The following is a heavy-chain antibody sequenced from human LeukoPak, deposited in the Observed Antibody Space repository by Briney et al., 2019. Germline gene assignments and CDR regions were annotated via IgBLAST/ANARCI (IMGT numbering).Heavy chain of an antibody. Sequence: ASVKVSCKVSGYTLTELSLHWVRQAPGKGLEWMGGFDPEDGETISAQKFQGRVTMTEDTSTDTAYMEVSSLRSEDTAVYYCATVSSSGTFDYWGQGTLVTVSS. CDR2: FDPEDGET. CDR3: ATVSSSGTFDY. CDR1: GYTLTELS. J-gene: IGHJ4*02. V-gene: IGHV1-24*01. D-gene: IGHD3-22*01.